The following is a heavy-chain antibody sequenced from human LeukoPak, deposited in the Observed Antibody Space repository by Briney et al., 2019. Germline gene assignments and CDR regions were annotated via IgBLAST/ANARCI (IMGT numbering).Heavy chain of an antibody. D-gene: IGHD6-13*01. Sequence: ASVKVSCKASGGTFSSYAISWVRQAPGQGLEWMGGIIPIFGTANYAQKFQGRVTITADESTSTAYMELSSLRSEDTAVYYCARDRQQLVNWFDPWGQGTLGTVSS. CDR1: GGTFSSYA. V-gene: IGHV1-69*13. CDR2: IIPIFGTA. CDR3: ARDRQQLVNWFDP. J-gene: IGHJ5*02.